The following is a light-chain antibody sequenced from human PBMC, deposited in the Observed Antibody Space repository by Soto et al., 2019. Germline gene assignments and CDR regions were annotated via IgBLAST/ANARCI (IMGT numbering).Light chain of an antibody. J-gene: IGLJ1*01. V-gene: IGLV2-14*01. CDR2: EVS. Sequence: QSALTQPASVSGSPGQSITISCTGTSSDVGGYNYVSWYQQHPGKAPKLMIYEVSNRPSGVSNRFSGSKSGNTASLTISGLQAEDEADYYCSSYTSSSREYVFGTGTKLTVL. CDR1: SSDVGGYNY. CDR3: SSYTSSSREYV.